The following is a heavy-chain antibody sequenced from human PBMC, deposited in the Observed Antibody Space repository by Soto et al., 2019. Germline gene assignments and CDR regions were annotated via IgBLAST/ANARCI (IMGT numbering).Heavy chain of an antibody. Sequence: PGGSLRLSCTASGVTFSSYAMSWVRQAPGKGLEWVSAISGSGGSTYYADSVKGRFTISSDNSNNTLYLQMNSLRVEDTAVYYCVKDETINLLAVYQDCFDPWGQGTLVTVSS. V-gene: IGHV3-23*01. CDR1: GVTFSSYA. D-gene: IGHD2-2*01. J-gene: IGHJ5*02. CDR3: VKDETINLLAVYQDCFDP. CDR2: ISGSGGST.